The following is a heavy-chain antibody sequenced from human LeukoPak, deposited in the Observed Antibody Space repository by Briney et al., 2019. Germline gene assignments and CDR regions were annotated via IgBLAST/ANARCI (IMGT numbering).Heavy chain of an antibody. Sequence: GESLEISCKGSGYSFTSYWIGWVRQMPGKGLEWMVIIYPGDSDTRYSPSFQGQGTISADKSISPAYLQWSSLKASDTAMYYCARRDYGSGSHWFDPWGQGTLVTVSS. V-gene: IGHV5-51*01. CDR2: IYPGDSDT. CDR3: ARRDYGSGSHWFDP. CDR1: GYSFTSYW. J-gene: IGHJ5*02. D-gene: IGHD3-10*01.